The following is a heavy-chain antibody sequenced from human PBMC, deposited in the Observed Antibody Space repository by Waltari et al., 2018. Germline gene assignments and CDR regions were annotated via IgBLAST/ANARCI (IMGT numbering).Heavy chain of an antibody. CDR1: GGTFSSYA. D-gene: IGHD1-1*01. CDR2: IIPILGIA. CDR3: ATRNWNYDYYYGMDV. J-gene: IGHJ6*02. V-gene: IGHV1-69*09. Sequence: QVQLVQSGAEVTKPGSSVKVSCKASGGTFSSYAISWVRQAPGQGLEWMGRIIPILGIANYAQKFQGRVTITADKSTSTAYMELSSLRSEDTAVYYCATRNWNYDYYYGMDVWGQGTTVTVSS.